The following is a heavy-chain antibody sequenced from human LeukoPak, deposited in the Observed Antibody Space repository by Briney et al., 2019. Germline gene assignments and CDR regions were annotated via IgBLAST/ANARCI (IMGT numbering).Heavy chain of an antibody. CDR1: GFTLSSYE. D-gene: IGHD3-10*01. Sequence: GGSLRLTCAASGFTLSSYEMNWFRQAPGKGLEWVSYISSSGSTIYYADSVKRRFTISRDNAKNSLYLQMNSLRVEDMAVYYCARDLVVRGRWSWFDPRGQGTLVTVSS. J-gene: IGHJ5*02. CDR2: ISSSGSTI. V-gene: IGHV3-48*03. CDR3: ARDLVVRGRWSWFDP.